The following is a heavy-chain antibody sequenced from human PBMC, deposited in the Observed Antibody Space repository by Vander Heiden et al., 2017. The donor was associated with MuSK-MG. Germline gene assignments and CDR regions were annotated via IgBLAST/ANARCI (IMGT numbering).Heavy chain of an antibody. V-gene: IGHV3-74*01. Sequence: EVQLVESGGGLVQPGGSLRLSCAASGFTFSNYWMHWVRQAPGKGLVWVSRIDSDGRRTSDADSVKGRFTISRDNVKNTVYLQMNSLRVEDTAVYYCARDRGGDLDYWGQGTLVTVSS. CDR1: GFTFSNYW. CDR3: ARDRGGDLDY. CDR2: IDSDGRRT. D-gene: IGHD2-21*02. J-gene: IGHJ4*02.